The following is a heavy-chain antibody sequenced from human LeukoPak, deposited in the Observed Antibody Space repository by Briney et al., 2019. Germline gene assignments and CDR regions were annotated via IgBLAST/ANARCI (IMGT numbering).Heavy chain of an antibody. V-gene: IGHV3-23*01. D-gene: IGHD4-17*01. CDR3: AKGAYGDYPNWFDP. J-gene: IGHJ5*02. Sequence: PGGSLRLSCAASGFTFVNYAMAWVRQAPGKGLEWVSSISGSGGTTYYADSVKGRFIMSRDNSKKTLYLHMNTLRAGDTAVYYCAKGAYGDYPNWFDPWGQGTLVTVSS. CDR1: GFTFVNYA. CDR2: ISGSGGTT.